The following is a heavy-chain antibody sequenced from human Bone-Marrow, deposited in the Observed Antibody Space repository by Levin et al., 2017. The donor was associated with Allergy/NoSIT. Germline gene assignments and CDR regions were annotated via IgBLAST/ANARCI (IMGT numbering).Heavy chain of an antibody. J-gene: IGHJ6*03. CDR2: IRQDGSEE. Sequence: GGSLRLSCAASGFTFSSYWMTWVRQAPGKGLEFVANIRQDGSEEFYVDSVKGRFTISRDNAEKSLFLQMNSLRAEDTAVYCCARGGGQWGTPDYYNYYMDVWGKGTTVTVSS. D-gene: IGHD3-16*01. V-gene: IGHV3-7*01. CDR3: ARGGGQWGTPDYYNYYMDV. CDR1: GFTFSSYW.